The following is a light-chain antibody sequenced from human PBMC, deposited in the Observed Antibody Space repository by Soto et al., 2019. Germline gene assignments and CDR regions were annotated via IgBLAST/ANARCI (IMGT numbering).Light chain of an antibody. CDR3: QQRGNWPLT. J-gene: IGKJ3*01. V-gene: IGKV3-11*01. Sequence: EIVLTQSPATLSLSPGERATLSCRASQSVSGSLAWYQQKPGQAPRLLIYDASNRATSIPARFSGSGSGTDFTLPISSLEPEDFAVYYCQQRGNWPLTFGPGTKLDIK. CDR1: QSVSGS. CDR2: DAS.